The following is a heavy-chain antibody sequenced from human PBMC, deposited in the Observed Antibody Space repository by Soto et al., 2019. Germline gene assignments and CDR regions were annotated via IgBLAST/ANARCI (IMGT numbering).Heavy chain of an antibody. CDR3: AKHIVVVTATAWFDP. CDR2: IYHSGST. J-gene: IGHJ5*02. CDR1: GGSISSGGYS. Sequence: SETLSLTCAVSGGSISSGGYSWSWIRQPPGKGLEWIGYIYHSGSTYYNPSLKSRVTISVDTSKNQFSLKLSSVTAADTAVYNCAKHIVVVTATAWFDPWGQGTLVTVSS. D-gene: IGHD2-21*02. V-gene: IGHV4-30-2*01.